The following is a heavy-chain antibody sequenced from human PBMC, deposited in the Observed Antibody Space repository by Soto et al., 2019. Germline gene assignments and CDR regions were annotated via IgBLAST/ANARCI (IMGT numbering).Heavy chain of an antibody. D-gene: IGHD6-25*01. CDR3: AKTSGWPGSYFYYGMDV. CDR1: GFTFSSHA. J-gene: IGHJ6*01. V-gene: IGHV3-23*01. CDR2: ISGSGGST. Sequence: SLRLSCAASGFTFSSHAMSWVRQAPGKGLEWVSAISGSGGSTYYADSVKGRFTISRDNSKNTLYLQMNSLRAEDTAVYYCAKTSGWPGSYFYYGMDVWGQGTTVTVSS.